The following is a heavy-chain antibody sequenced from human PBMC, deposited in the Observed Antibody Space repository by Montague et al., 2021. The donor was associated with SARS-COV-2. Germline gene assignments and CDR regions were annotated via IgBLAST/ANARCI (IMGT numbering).Heavy chain of an antibody. D-gene: IGHD3-10*01. J-gene: IGHJ4*02. CDR2: IHYSGGT. V-gene: IGHV4-59*01. CDR1: GGSIGSYY. CDR3: ARSLDPSGTYYLPY. Sequence: SETLSLTCSVSGGSIGSYYWSWLRQPPGKGLEWIGHIHYSGGTPNGPSSKSRVTISIDTPKNQFSLKLSSVTAADTAVYYCARSLDPSGTYYLPYWGQGTLVTVSS.